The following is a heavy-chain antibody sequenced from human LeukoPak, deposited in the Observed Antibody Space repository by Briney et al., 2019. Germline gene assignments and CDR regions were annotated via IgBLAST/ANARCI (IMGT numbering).Heavy chain of an antibody. D-gene: IGHD3-22*01. CDR3: ARAPSEIGGYYPEYFRH. V-gene: IGHV3-74*01. CDR2: IKSDGST. CDR1: GFTLSSYW. J-gene: IGHJ1*01. Sequence: GGSLRLSCAASGFTLSSYWMHWVRQAPGKGLVWVSRIKSDGSTNYADSVKGRFTISRDNAKNTVSLQMNSLRAEGTGVYYCARAPSEIGGYYPEYFRHWGQGTLVTVSS.